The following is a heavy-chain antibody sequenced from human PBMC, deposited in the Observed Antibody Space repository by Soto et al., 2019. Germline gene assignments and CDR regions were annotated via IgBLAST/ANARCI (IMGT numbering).Heavy chain of an antibody. Sequence: GSLRLSCAASGFTFSSYGMHWVRQAPGKGLEWVAVISYDGSNKYYADSVKGRFTISRDNSKNTLYLQMNSLRAEDTAVYYCAKGGRTGGIDAWGQGNTLTISS. CDR1: GFTFSSYG. J-gene: IGHJ6*02. D-gene: IGHD1-26*01. CDR3: AKGGRTGGIDA. CDR2: ISYDGSNK. V-gene: IGHV3-30*18.